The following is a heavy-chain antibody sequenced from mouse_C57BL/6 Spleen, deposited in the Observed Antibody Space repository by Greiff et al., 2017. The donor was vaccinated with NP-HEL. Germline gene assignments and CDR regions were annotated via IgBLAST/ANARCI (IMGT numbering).Heavy chain of an antibody. CDR2: FHPYNDDT. Sequence: VQLQQPGAELVRPGSSVKLSCKASGYTFTSYWMHWVKQNHGKSLEWIGNFHPYNDDTKYNEKFKGKATLTVEKSSSTVYLELSRLTSDDSAVYYCARGDGSPYYFDYWGQGTTLTVSS. D-gene: IGHD2-3*01. J-gene: IGHJ2*01. CDR3: ARGDGSPYYFDY. V-gene: IGHV1-47*01. CDR1: GYTFTSYW.